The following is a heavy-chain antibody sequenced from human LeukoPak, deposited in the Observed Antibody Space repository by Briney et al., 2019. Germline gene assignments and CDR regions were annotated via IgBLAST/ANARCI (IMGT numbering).Heavy chain of an antibody. J-gene: IGHJ4*02. CDR1: GYTFTHQW. V-gene: IGHV5-51*01. CDR2: IYPRDSDT. Sequence: GESLKISCKASGYTFTHQWIGWVLQKSGSGLEWMGIIYPRDSDTRYSPSFQGHVSISADTSINTAYLEWSRLEASDTAIYYCARHSDVIGAIWGQGTLVTVSS. CDR3: ARHSDVIGAI. D-gene: IGHD3-10*01.